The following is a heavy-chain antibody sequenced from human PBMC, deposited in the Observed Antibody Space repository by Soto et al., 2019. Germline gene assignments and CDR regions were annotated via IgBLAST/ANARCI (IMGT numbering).Heavy chain of an antibody. CDR2: ISGSGGST. CDR3: AKHPRDFWSGYLFDY. CDR1: GFTFSSYA. Sequence: ESGGGLVQPGGSLRLSCAASGFTFSSYAMSWVRQAPGKGLEWVSAISGSGGSTYYADSVKGRFTISRDKSKNTLYLQMNSLRAEDTAVYYCAKHPRDFWSGYLFDYWGQGTLVTVSS. J-gene: IGHJ4*02. V-gene: IGHV3-23*01. D-gene: IGHD3-3*01.